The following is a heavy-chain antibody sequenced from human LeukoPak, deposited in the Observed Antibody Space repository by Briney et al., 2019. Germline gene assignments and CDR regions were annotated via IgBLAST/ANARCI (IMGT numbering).Heavy chain of an antibody. Sequence: ASVKVSCKASGYTFTSYGISWVRQAPGQGLEWMGWISAYNGNTNYAQKLQGRVTMTTDTSTSTAYMELRSLRSDDTAVYYCARSVWSGYYSRSWFDPWGQGTLVTVPS. CDR2: ISAYNGNT. V-gene: IGHV1-18*01. CDR1: GYTFTSYG. J-gene: IGHJ5*02. CDR3: ARSVWSGYYSRSWFDP. D-gene: IGHD3-3*01.